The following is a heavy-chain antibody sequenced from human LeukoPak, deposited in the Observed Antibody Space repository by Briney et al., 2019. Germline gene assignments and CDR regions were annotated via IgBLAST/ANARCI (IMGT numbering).Heavy chain of an antibody. V-gene: IGHV3-23*01. CDR2: ISGSGGST. D-gene: IGHD3-3*01. CDR1: GFTFSSYA. Sequence: GGSLRLSCAASGFTFSSYAMSWVRQAPGKGLEWVSAISGSGGSTYYADSVKGRFTISRDNSKNTLYLQMNSLRAEDTAVYYCAKSIFGVVIIPPFDYWGQGTLVTVSS. CDR3: AKSIFGVVIIPPFDY. J-gene: IGHJ4*02.